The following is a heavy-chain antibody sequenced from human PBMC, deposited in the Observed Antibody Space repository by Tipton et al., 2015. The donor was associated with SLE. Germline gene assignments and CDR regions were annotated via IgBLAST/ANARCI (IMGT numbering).Heavy chain of an antibody. CDR2: INHSGST. Sequence: TLSLTCAVYGGSFSGYYWSWIRQPPGKELEWIGEINHSGSTNYNPSLKSRVTISVDTSKNQFSLKLSSVTAADTAVYYCARAPSSGFYSDYWGQGTLVTVSS. J-gene: IGHJ4*02. V-gene: IGHV4-34*01. D-gene: IGHD6-25*01. CDR1: GGSFSGYY. CDR3: ARAPSSGFYSDY.